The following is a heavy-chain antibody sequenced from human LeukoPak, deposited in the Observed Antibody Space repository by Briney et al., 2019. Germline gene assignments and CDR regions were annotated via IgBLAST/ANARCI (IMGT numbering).Heavy chain of an antibody. CDR2: IYHSGST. D-gene: IGHD3-10*01. V-gene: IGHV4-4*02. CDR1: GGSISSSNW. Sequence: PSGTLSLTCAVSGGSISSSNWWSWVRQPPGKGLEWIGEIYHSGSTNYNPSLKNRVTMSVDTSKNQFSLRLTSVTAADTAVYYCARTQVGVVDYWGQGTLVTVSS. J-gene: IGHJ4*02. CDR3: ARTQVGVVDY.